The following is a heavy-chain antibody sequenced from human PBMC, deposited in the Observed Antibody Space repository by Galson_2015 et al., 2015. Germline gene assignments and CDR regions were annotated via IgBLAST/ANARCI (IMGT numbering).Heavy chain of an antibody. J-gene: IGHJ3*02. CDR2: ISWNSGSI. CDR3: AKDDYGDYFAFDI. CDR1: GFTFDDYA. Sequence: SLRLSCAASGFTFDDYAMHWVRQAPGKGLEWVSGISWNSGSIGYADSVKGRFTISRDNAKNSLYLQMNSLRAEDTALYYCAKDDYGDYFAFDIWGQGTMVTVSS. D-gene: IGHD4-17*01. V-gene: IGHV3-9*01.